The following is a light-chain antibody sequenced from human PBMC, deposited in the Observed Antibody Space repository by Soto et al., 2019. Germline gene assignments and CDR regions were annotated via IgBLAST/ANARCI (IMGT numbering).Light chain of an antibody. CDR1: SSDVGGYNY. J-gene: IGLJ1*01. CDR2: DVS. Sequence: QSALTQPASVSGAPGQAITISCTGTSSDVGGYNYVSWYQQHPGKAPKLMIYDVSNRTSGVSNRFSGSKSGNTASLTISGLQAEDGAYYYGSSYTGSSTLDVVGTGTTVTVL. CDR3: SSYTGSSTLDV. V-gene: IGLV2-14*01.